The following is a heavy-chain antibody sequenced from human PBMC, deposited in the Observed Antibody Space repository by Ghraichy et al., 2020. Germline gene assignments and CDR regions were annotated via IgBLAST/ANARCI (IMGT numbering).Heavy chain of an antibody. J-gene: IGHJ3*02. CDR1: AFTFSSYR. V-gene: IGHV3-21*01. D-gene: IGHD2-15*01. CDR3: ASGDSEWWRFDT. Sequence: GGSLRLSCGASAFTFSSYRMNWVRQAPGKGLEWVSSITSSSRDIFYADSVKGRFTISRENAKNSLYLQMNSLRAEDTAMYYCASGDSEWWRFDTWGQGTMVTVSS. CDR2: ITSSSRDI.